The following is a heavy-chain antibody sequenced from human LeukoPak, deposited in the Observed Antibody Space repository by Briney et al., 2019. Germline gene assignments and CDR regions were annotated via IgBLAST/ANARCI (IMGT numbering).Heavy chain of an antibody. CDR2: IIPIFGTA. CDR1: GGTFSSYA. V-gene: IGHV1-69*06. J-gene: IGHJ4*02. Sequence: HWASVKVSCKASGGTFSSYAISWVRQAPGQGLEWMGGIIPIFGTANYAQKFQGRVTITADKSTSIAYMELSSLRSEDTAVYYCARGTYCSSTSCYAVPFNYWGQGTLVTVSS. D-gene: IGHD2-2*01. CDR3: ARGTYCSSTSCYAVPFNY.